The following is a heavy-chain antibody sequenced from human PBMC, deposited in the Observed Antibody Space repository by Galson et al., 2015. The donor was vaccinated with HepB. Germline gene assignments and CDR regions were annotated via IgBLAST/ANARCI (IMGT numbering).Heavy chain of an antibody. J-gene: IGHJ6*02. CDR1: GGSISSYY. V-gene: IGHV4-59*01. D-gene: IGHD2-8*01. CDR2: IYYSGST. Sequence: ETLSLTCTVSGGSISSYYWSWIRQPPGKGLEWIGYIYYSGSTNYNPSLKSRVTISVDTSKIQFSLKLSSVTAADTAVYYCARGGMLLGMNVWGQGTTVTVSS. CDR3: ARGGMLLGMNV.